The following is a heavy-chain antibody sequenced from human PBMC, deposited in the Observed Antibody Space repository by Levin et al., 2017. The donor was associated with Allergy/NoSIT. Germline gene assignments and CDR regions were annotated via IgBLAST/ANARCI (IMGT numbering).Heavy chain of an antibody. Sequence: PGGSLRLSCAASGFTFSSYAMTWVRQAPGKGLEWVSVISGSGSTTYYADSVKGRFTISRDDSKNTLYLQMNSLRAEDTAVYYCAKGSGGSSYFPCDYWGQGTLVTVSS. CDR3: AKGSGGSSYFPCDY. V-gene: IGHV3-23*01. D-gene: IGHD2-15*01. CDR2: ISGSGSTT. J-gene: IGHJ4*02. CDR1: GFTFSSYA.